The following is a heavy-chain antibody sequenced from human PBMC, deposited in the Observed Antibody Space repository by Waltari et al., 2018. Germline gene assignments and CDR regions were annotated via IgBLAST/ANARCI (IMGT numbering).Heavy chain of an antibody. Sequence: QVQLVESGGGVVQPGRSLRLSCAASGFTFSSYGMHWVRQAPGKGLEWVAVISYDGSNKYYADSVKGRFTISRDNSKNTLYLQMNSLRAEDTAVYYCANAWGGFPAYWGQGTLVTVSS. V-gene: IGHV3-30*18. J-gene: IGHJ4*02. CDR2: ISYDGSNK. CDR1: GFTFSSYG. CDR3: ANAWGGFPAY. D-gene: IGHD1-26*01.